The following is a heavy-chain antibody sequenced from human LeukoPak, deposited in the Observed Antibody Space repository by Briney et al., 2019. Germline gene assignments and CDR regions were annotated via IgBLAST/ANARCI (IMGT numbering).Heavy chain of an antibody. Sequence: GGSLRLSCAASGFTFSSCGFNWVRQDPGKGLEWVSSIGPTGTDRYYADSVRGRFTISRDNAKNSMYLQMDSLRDEDTAVYYCATETIGRHYDYWGQGTLLTVSS. V-gene: IGHV3-21*01. J-gene: IGHJ4*02. D-gene: IGHD1-14*01. CDR2: IGPTGTDR. CDR1: GFTFSSCG. CDR3: ATETIGRHYDY.